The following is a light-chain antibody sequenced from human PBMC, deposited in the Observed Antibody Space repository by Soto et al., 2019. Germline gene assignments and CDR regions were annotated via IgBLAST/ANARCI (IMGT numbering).Light chain of an antibody. Sequence: DIQLTQSPSFLSASVGDRVTITCRASQGISSYLAWYQQKPGKAPKLLIYAASTLQSGVPSRFSGSGSGTEFTLTISSLQPEDFATVYCQQLNSYPQYTFGPGTKVDIK. V-gene: IGKV1-9*01. CDR3: QQLNSYPQYT. CDR1: QGISSY. CDR2: AAS. J-gene: IGKJ3*01.